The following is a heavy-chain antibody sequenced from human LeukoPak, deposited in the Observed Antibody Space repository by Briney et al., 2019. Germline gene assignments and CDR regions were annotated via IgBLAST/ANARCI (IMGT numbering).Heavy chain of an antibody. J-gene: IGHJ4*02. Sequence: GGSLRLSCAASGFTFSSYSMNWVRQAPGKGLEWVSSISSSSSYIYYADSVKGRFTISRDNAKNSLYLQMNSLRAEDTAVYYCARYRSGSDFYYWGQGTLVTVSS. CDR2: ISSSSSYI. CDR3: ARYRSGSDFYY. V-gene: IGHV3-21*01. D-gene: IGHD3-22*01. CDR1: GFTFSSYS.